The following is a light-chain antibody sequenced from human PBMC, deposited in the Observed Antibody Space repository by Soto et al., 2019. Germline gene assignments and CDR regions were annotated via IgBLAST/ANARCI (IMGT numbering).Light chain of an antibody. Sequence: DIVLTQSPGTVSFSPGERATLSCRVSQTVINNQLAWYQQTPGQAPRLLIYAASSRATGIPDRFSGSGSGTDFTLTITRLEPEDSAMYYCQQYGSSGGITFGHGTRLEIK. CDR1: QTVINNQ. V-gene: IGKV3-20*01. J-gene: IGKJ5*01. CDR3: QQYGSSGGIT. CDR2: AAS.